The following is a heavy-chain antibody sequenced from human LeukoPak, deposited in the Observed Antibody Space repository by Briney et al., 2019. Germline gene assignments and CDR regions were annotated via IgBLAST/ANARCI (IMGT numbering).Heavy chain of an antibody. CDR1: GFTFSTYS. CDR2: ISSSSNTI. Sequence: GGSLRLSCAASGFTFSTYSMSWVRQAPGKGLEWVSYISSSSNTIYYADSVKGRFTISRDNAKNSLYLQMNSLRAEDTAVYYCARVGGDWRTGTYYYYYMDVWGKGTTVTVSS. D-gene: IGHD1/OR15-1a*01. CDR3: ARVGGDWRTGTYYYYYMDV. V-gene: IGHV3-48*01. J-gene: IGHJ6*03.